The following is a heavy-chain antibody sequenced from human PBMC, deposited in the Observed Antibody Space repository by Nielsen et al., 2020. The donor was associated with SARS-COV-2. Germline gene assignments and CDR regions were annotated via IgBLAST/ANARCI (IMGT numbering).Heavy chain of an antibody. V-gene: IGHV3-30*03. CDR2: ISYDGSNK. CDR1: GFTFSSYG. Sequence: GGSLRLSCAASGFTFSSYGMHWVRQAPGKGLEWVAVISYDGSNKYYADSVKGRFTISRDNAKNSLYLQMNSLRAEDTAVYYCARERRDGYNWDWYFDLWGRGTLVTVSS. D-gene: IGHD5-24*01. J-gene: IGHJ2*01. CDR3: ARERRDGYNWDWYFDL.